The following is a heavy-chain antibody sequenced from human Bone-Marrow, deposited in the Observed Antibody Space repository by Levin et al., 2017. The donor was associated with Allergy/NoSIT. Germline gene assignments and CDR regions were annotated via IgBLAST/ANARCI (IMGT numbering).Heavy chain of an antibody. D-gene: IGHD6-19*01. CDR1: GFTFSSYS. CDR3: ARGPSTRSGVNY. Sequence: GGSLRLSCAASGFTFSSYSMHWVRQAPGKGLEWVAALSYDGSNKFYADSVRGRFTVSRNNSKKTLYLQMNSLRAEDTAVYYCARGPSTRSGVNYWGQGTLVTVSS. J-gene: IGHJ4*02. V-gene: IGHV3-30-3*01. CDR2: LSYDGSNK.